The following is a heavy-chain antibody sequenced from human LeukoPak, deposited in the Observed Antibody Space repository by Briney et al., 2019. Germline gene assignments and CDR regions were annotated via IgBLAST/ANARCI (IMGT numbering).Heavy chain of an antibody. CDR2: ISSGGTYE. CDR1: GVTFSNYA. V-gene: IGHV3-30*01. CDR3: ARDSTYYYDTGSSGPHYFDN. D-gene: IGHD3-10*01. J-gene: IGHJ4*02. Sequence: SGGSLRLSCAASGVTFSNYAMHWVRQAPGKGLEWVSLISSGGTYEYYADSVKCLFTIARNNSKNTLYLQLNSIRAEDTAVYYCARDSTYYYDTGSSGPHYFDNWGQGTLVTVSS.